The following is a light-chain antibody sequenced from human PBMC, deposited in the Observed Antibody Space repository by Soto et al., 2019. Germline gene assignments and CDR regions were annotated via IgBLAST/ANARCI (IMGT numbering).Light chain of an antibody. CDR2: DAS. V-gene: IGKV3-15*01. J-gene: IGKJ1*01. Sequence: ERVMTQSPATVSVSPGERATLSCRASQSISSNLAWYQQKAGQAPRLLIYDASTRATGIPARFSGSGSGTEFTLTISSLQSEGSAVYYCQQYNNWPPWTFGQGTKVEIK. CDR3: QQYNNWPPWT. CDR1: QSISSN.